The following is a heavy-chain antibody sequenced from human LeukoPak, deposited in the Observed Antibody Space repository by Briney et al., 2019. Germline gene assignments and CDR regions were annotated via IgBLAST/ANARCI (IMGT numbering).Heavy chain of an antibody. Sequence: SETLSLTCTVSGGSISSYYWSWIRQPPGKGLEWIGYIYYSGSTNYNPSLKSRVTISVDTSKNQFSLKLSSVTAADTAVYYCARYRGVIPDAFDIWGQGTMVTVSS. CDR2: IYYSGST. J-gene: IGHJ3*02. V-gene: IGHV4-59*01. CDR1: GGSISSYY. D-gene: IGHD3-10*01. CDR3: ARYRGVIPDAFDI.